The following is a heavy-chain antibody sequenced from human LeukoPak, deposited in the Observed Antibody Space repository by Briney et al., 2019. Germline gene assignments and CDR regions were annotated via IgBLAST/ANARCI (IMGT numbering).Heavy chain of an antibody. V-gene: IGHV3-21*01. CDR1: GFTFITYA. D-gene: IGHD3-3*01. J-gene: IGHJ4*02. CDR3: ARVPWSGSGNYG. CDR2: ISSSSSDK. Sequence: GGSLRLSCAASGFTFITYAMSWVRQAPGKGLDWISSISSSSSDKYYADSGKGRFTISRDNAKYSLYLQMNNLRAEDTAVYYCARVPWSGSGNYGWGQGTLVTVSS.